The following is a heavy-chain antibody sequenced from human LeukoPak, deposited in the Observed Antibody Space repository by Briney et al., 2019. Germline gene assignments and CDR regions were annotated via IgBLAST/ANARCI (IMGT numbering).Heavy chain of an antibody. J-gene: IGHJ4*02. Sequence: GASVKVSCKASGYTFTSYGISWVRQAPGQGLEWMGWISAYNGNTNYAQKLQGRVTMTTDTSTSTAYMELRSLRSDDTAVYYCARDRRTTYDSSGPGDYWGQGTLVTVSS. CDR2: ISAYNGNT. CDR3: ARDRRTTYDSSGPGDY. CDR1: GYTFTSYG. V-gene: IGHV1-18*01. D-gene: IGHD3-22*01.